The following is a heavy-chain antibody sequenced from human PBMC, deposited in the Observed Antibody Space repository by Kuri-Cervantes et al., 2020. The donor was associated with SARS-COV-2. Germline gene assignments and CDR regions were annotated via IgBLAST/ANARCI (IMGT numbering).Heavy chain of an antibody. V-gene: IGHV3-21*01. CDR1: GFTFSNSY. Sequence: GGSLRLSCAGSGFTFSNSYMNWIRQAPGKGLEWVASIDSSSYYIYHADSVKGRLTISRDNAKTSVYLQMNSLKVEDTAVYYCAREEGGELGEAFDYRGQGALVTVSS. J-gene: IGHJ4*02. D-gene: IGHD7-27*01. CDR3: AREEGGELGEAFDY. CDR2: IDSSSYYI.